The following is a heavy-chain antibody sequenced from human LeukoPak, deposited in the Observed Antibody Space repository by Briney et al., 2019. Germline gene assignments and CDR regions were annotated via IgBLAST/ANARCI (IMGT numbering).Heavy chain of an antibody. CDR2: INPNSGGT. J-gene: IGHJ3*02. CDR1: GFTFSSYG. Sequence: GGSLRLSCAASGFTFSSYGMHWVRQAPGQWLEWMGWINPNSGGTNYAQKFQGGVTMTRDTSISTAYMELSRLRSDDTAVYYCARDRIRYFDWLFEAFDIWGQGTMVTVSS. CDR3: ARDRIRYFDWLFEAFDI. D-gene: IGHD3-9*01. V-gene: IGHV1-2*02.